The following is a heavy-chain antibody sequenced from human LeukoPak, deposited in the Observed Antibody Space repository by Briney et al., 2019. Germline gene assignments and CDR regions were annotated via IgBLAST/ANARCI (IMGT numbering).Heavy chain of an antibody. CDR3: ARDVLLWFGESYYFDY. V-gene: IGHV4-38-2*02. CDR2: IYHSGST. Sequence: SETLSLTCAVSGYSISSGYYWGWIRPPPGKGLEWIGSIYHSGSTYYNPSLKSRVTISVDTSKNQFSLKLSSVTAADTAVYYCARDVLLWFGESYYFDYWGQGTLVTVSS. J-gene: IGHJ4*02. CDR1: GYSISSGYY. D-gene: IGHD3-10*01.